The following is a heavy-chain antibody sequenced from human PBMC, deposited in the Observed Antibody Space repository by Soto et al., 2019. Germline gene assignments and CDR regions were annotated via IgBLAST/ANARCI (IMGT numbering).Heavy chain of an antibody. D-gene: IGHD6-6*01. Sequence: ASVKVSWNASGYTFTSYYMPWVRQAPGQGLEWMGIINPSGGSTSYAQKFQGRVTMTSDTSTSTVYMELSSLRSEDTAVYYCARAYGYISSSRTRYYYGMDVWG. V-gene: IGHV1-46*01. CDR1: GYTFTSYY. J-gene: IGHJ6*02. CDR3: ARAYGYISSSRTRYYYGMDV. CDR2: INPSGGST.